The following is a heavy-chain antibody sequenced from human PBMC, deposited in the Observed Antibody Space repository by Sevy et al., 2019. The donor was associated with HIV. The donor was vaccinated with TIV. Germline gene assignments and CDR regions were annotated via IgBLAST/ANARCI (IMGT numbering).Heavy chain of an antibody. Sequence: GGSLRLSCAASGFTFSRYWRSWVRQAPGKGLEWVANIKVEGREKYYVDSVKGRFTISRDNAKNSLYLQMNSLRAEDTAVYYCARDCSSTRCLWGMDVWGQGTTVTVSS. CDR3: ARDCSSTRCLWGMDV. V-gene: IGHV3-7*03. CDR2: IKVEGREK. J-gene: IGHJ6*02. CDR1: GFTFSRYW. D-gene: IGHD2-2*01.